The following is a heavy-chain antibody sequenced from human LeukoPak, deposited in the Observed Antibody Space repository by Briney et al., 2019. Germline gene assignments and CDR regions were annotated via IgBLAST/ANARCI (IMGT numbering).Heavy chain of an antibody. V-gene: IGHV5-10-1*01. CDR3: ARPRGSGYDYWYFDL. D-gene: IGHD5-12*01. CDR1: GYSFTSYW. J-gene: IGHJ2*01. CDR2: IDPSDSYT. Sequence: GESLKISCKGSGYSFTSYWISWVRQMPGKGLEWMGRIDPSDSYTNYSPSFQGHVTISADKSISTAYLQWSSLKASDTAMYYCARPRGSGYDYWYFDLWGRGTLATVSS.